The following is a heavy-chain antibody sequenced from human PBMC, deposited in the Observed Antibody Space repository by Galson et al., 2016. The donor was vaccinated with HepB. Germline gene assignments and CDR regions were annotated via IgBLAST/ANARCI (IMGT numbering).Heavy chain of an antibody. V-gene: IGHV3-23*01. CDR1: GFTFSIYA. Sequence: SLRLSCAASGFTFSIYAMSWVRQAPGKGLQWVSAITGRGDATYYADSVRGRFTISRDQSRNTLFLQMNSLRAEDTAIYYCVKDRGSGVGGVIINYDYWGQGILVTGSS. CDR2: ITGRGDAT. CDR3: VKDRGSGVGGVIINYDY. J-gene: IGHJ4*02. D-gene: IGHD3-10*01.